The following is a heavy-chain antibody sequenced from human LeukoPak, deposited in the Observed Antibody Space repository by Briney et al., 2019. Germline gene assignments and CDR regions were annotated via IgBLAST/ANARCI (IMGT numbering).Heavy chain of an antibody. J-gene: IGHJ4*02. CDR2: IIPILGIA. V-gene: IGHV1-69*04. Sequence: SVKVSCKASGGTFSSYAISWVRQAPGQGLEWMGRIIPILGIANYAQKFQGRVTITADKSTSTAYMELSSLRSEDTAVYYCARARIAVAGTGDYWGQGTLVTVSS. D-gene: IGHD6-19*01. CDR3: ARARIAVAGTGDY. CDR1: GGTFSSYA.